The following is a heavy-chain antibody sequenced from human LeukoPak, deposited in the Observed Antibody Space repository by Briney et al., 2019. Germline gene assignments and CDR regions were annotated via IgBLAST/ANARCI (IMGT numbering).Heavy chain of an antibody. CDR1: GFTFSSYG. CDR3: AELGITMIGGV. Sequence: PGGSLRLSCAASGFTFSSYGMSWVRQDPGKGREWVSAISGSGGSTYYADSVKGRFTISRDNAKNSLYLQMNSLRAEDTAVYYCAELGITMIGGVWGKGTTVTISS. J-gene: IGHJ6*04. V-gene: IGHV3-23*01. CDR2: ISGSGGST. D-gene: IGHD3-10*02.